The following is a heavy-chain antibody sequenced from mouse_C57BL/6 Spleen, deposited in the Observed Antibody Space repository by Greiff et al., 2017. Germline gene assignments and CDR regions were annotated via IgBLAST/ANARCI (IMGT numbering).Heavy chain of an antibody. J-gene: IGHJ4*01. CDR3: ARKYYYCSSGDYAMDY. CDR2: ILPGSGST. CDR1: GYTFTGYW. D-gene: IGHD1-1*01. V-gene: IGHV1-9*01. Sequence: QVQLQQSGAELMKPGASVKLSCKATGYTFTGYWIEWVKQRPGHGLEWIGEILPGSGSTNYNEKFKGKATFTADTSSNTAYMQLSSLTTEDSAIYYCARKYYYCSSGDYAMDYWGHVTSDTVSS.